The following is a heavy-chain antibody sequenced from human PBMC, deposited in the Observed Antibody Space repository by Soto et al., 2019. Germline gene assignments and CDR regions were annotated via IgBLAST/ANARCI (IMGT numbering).Heavy chain of an antibody. J-gene: IGHJ6*02. Sequence: ASVKVSCKASGGTFSSYAISWVRQAPGQGLEWMGGIIPIFGTANYAQKFQGRVTITADESTSTAYMELSSLRSEDTAVYYCASPTSLYSSASPYYYYGMDVWGQGTTVTVSS. CDR1: GGTFSSYA. D-gene: IGHD5-18*01. CDR3: ASPTSLYSSASPYYYYGMDV. V-gene: IGHV1-69*13. CDR2: IIPIFGTA.